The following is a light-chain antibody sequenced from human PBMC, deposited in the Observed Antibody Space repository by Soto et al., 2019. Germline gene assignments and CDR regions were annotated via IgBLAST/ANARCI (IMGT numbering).Light chain of an antibody. CDR1: SRDVGAYDY. CDR3: CSYAAGSIYF. J-gene: IGLJ1*01. V-gene: IGLV2-14*03. CDR2: YVD. Sequence: QSALTQPASVSGSPGQSITISCTGTSRDVGAYDYVSWYLQYRNKAPQLLIYYVDHRPSGVSSRFSGSKAGKTTVLTISGLQAEDEGDYYCCSYAAGSIYFFGTGTKVTVL.